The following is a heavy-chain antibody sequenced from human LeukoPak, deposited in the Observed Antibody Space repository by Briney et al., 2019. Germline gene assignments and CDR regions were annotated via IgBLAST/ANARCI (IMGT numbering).Heavy chain of an antibody. V-gene: IGHV3-30*02. J-gene: IGHJ4*02. CDR2: IRYDGSNK. CDR1: GFTFSSYG. D-gene: IGHD1-7*01. Sequence: GGSLRLSCAASGFTFSSYGMHWVRQAPGKGLEWVAFIRYDGSNKYYADSVKGRFTISRDNSKNTLYLQMNSLRAEDTAVYYCAKDLGRAGTSGPDYWGQGTLVTVSS. CDR3: AKDLGRAGTSGPDY.